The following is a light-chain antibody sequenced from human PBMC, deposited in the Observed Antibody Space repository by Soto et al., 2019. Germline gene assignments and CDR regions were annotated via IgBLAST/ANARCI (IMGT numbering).Light chain of an antibody. V-gene: IGLV2-14*01. CDR3: ISYTVSRSYV. J-gene: IGLJ1*01. Sequence: QSALTQPASVSGSPGQSITISCSETSSDIGTYDHVAWFQQFPGKTPKLVIYSVSDRPSGVSYRFSGSKSGNTASLTIAGLQDDDEADYYCISYTVSRSYVFGNGTKVTVL. CDR2: SVS. CDR1: SSDIGTYDH.